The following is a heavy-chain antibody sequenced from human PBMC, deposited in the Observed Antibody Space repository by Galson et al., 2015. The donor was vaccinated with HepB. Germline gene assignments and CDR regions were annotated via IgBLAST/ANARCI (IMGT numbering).Heavy chain of an antibody. D-gene: IGHD4-17*01. J-gene: IGHJ4*02. CDR3: TSTTVTSPGKTDY. CDR1: GFTFSGSA. V-gene: IGHV3-73*01. CDR2: IRSKANSYAT. Sequence: SLRLSCAASGFTFSGSAMHWVRQASGKGLEWVGRIRSKANSYATAYAASVKGRFTISRDDSKNTAYLQMNSLKTEDTAVYYCTSTTVTSPGKTDYWGQGTLVTVSS.